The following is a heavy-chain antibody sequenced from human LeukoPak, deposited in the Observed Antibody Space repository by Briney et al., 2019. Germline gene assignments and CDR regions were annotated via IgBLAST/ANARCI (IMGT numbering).Heavy chain of an antibody. CDR3: TREGRGSDAFDY. CDR2: IRSKAYGGTT. Sequence: PGGSLRLSCTASGFTFSNFALSWVRQAPGKGLEWVGFIRSKAYGGTTEYAASVKGRFTISRDDSRRIVYLQMNSLKTEDTAVYYCTREGRGSDAFDYWGQGTLVTVSS. CDR1: GFTFSNFA. V-gene: IGHV3-49*04. J-gene: IGHJ4*02. D-gene: IGHD3-16*01.